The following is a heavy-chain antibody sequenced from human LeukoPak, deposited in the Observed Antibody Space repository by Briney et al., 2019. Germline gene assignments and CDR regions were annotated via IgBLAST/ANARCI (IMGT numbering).Heavy chain of an antibody. V-gene: IGHV3-7*01. CDR2: IKQDGSEK. CDR3: ARVRYYDFWSGYCFFDY. Sequence: GGSLRLSCAASGFTFSSYWMSWVRQAPGKGLEWVANIKQDGSEKYYVDSVKGRFTISRDNAKNSLYLQMNSLRAEDTAVYYCARVRYYDFWSGYCFFDYWGQGTLVTVSS. D-gene: IGHD3-3*01. J-gene: IGHJ4*02. CDR1: GFTFSSYW.